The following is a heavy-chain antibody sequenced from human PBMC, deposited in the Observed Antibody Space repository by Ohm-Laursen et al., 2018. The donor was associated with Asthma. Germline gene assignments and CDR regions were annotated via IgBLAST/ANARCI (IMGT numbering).Heavy chain of an antibody. CDR1: GFTFDDYA. J-gene: IGHJ4*02. CDR2: ISWNSGSI. D-gene: IGHD3-22*01. Sequence: SLRLSCTASGFTFDDYAMHWVRQAPGKGLEWVSGISWNSGSIGYADSVKGRFTISRDNAKNSLYLQMNSLRSEDTAVYYCARDADYYDSSGYFDYWGQGTLVTVSS. CDR3: ARDADYYDSSGYFDY. V-gene: IGHV3-9*01.